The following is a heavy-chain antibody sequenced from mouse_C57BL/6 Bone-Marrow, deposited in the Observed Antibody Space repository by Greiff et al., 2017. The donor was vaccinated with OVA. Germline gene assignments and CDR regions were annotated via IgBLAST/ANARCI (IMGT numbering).Heavy chain of an antibody. J-gene: IGHJ1*03. CDR3: ARRDYYGSSWYFEV. CDR2: ILPGSGST. Sequence: QVQLQQSGAELMKPGASVKLSCKATGYTFTGYWIEWVKQRPGHGLEWIGEILPGSGSTNYNEKFTGKGTFTADTSSNTAYMQLSSLTTEDSAIYYWARRDYYGSSWYFEVWGTGTTVTVSS. V-gene: IGHV1-9*01. D-gene: IGHD1-1*01. CDR1: GYTFTGYW.